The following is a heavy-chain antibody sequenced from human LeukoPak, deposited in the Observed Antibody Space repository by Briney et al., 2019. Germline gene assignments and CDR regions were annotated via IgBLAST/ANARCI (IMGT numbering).Heavy chain of an antibody. Sequence: GGSLRLSCAASGFTFSSYEMNWVRQAPGKGLEWVSYISSSGSTIYYADSVKGRFTISRDNAKNSLYLQMNSLRAGDTAVYYCASDRVTMIVVDLFDYWGQGTLVTVSS. J-gene: IGHJ4*02. D-gene: IGHD3-22*01. CDR2: ISSSGSTI. V-gene: IGHV3-48*03. CDR1: GFTFSSYE. CDR3: ASDRVTMIVVDLFDY.